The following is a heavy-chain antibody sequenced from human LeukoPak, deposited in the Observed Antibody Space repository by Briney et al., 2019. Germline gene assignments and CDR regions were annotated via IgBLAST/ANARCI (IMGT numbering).Heavy chain of an antibody. Sequence: SETLSLTCAVYGGSFSGCYWSWIRQPPGKGLEWIGEINHSGSTNYNPSLKSRVTISVDTSKNQFSLKLSSVTAADTAVYYCARVRYCSSTSCDDAFDIWGQGTMVTVSS. CDR1: GGSFSGCY. J-gene: IGHJ3*02. D-gene: IGHD2-2*01. CDR3: ARVRYCSSTSCDDAFDI. CDR2: INHSGST. V-gene: IGHV4-34*01.